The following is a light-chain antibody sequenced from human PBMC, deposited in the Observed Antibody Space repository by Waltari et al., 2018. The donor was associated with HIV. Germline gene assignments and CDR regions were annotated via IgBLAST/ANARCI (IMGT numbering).Light chain of an antibody. CDR1: SSDVGNYNE. J-gene: IGLJ2*01. Sequence: QSALTQPPSVSGSLGQSVTISCTGTSSDVGNYNEVPWYQQSPGTAPKLMIYDVSNRPSGVPDRFSGSKSGNTASQTISGLQAEDEADYYCSSFTTSITVVFGGGTKLTVL. V-gene: IGLV2-18*02. CDR3: SSFTTSITVV. CDR2: DVS.